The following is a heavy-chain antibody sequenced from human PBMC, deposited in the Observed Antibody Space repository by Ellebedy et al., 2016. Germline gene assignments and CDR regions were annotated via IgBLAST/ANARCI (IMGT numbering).Heavy chain of an antibody. CDR3: ARGPPPYGGNAYFDY. CDR2: ISSSSSYI. V-gene: IGHV3-21*01. Sequence: GESLKISXAASGFTFSSYSMNWVRQAPGKGLEWVSSISSSSSYIYYADSVKGRFTISRDNAKNSLYLQMNSLRAEDTAVYYCARGPPPYGGNAYFDYWGQGTLVTVSS. D-gene: IGHD4-23*01. J-gene: IGHJ4*02. CDR1: GFTFSSYS.